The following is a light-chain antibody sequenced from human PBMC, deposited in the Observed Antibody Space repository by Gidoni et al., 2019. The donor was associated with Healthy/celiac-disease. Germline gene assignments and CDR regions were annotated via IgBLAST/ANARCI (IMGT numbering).Light chain of an antibody. CDR3: SSYTTRSTVI. Sequence: QSALTQPAAVSVSPLQSITISCTGTSSDIGGYNYVSWYQQHPGKVPQLMVYEVSNRPSGVSYRFSGSKSGNTASLTITGLQAEDVADYYCSSYTTRSTVIFGGGTKLTVL. CDR2: EVS. V-gene: IGLV2-14*01. J-gene: IGLJ2*01. CDR1: SSDIGGYNY.